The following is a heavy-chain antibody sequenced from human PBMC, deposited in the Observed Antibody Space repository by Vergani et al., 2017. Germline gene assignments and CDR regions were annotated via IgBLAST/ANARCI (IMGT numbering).Heavy chain of an antibody. V-gene: IGHV5-10-1*01. J-gene: IGHJ3*02. CDR2: IDPSDSYT. Sequence: VQLVQSGAEVKKPGESLRISCKGSGYSFTSYWISWVRQMPGKGLEWMGRIDPSDSYTNYSPSFQGHVTISADKSISTAYLQWSSLKASDTAMYYCARVPVEMATIRDAFDIWGQGTMVTVSS. CDR3: ARVPVEMATIRDAFDI. CDR1: GYSFTSYW. D-gene: IGHD5-24*01.